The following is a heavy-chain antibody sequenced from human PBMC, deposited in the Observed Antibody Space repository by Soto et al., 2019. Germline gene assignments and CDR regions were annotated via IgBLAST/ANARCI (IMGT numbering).Heavy chain of an antibody. J-gene: IGHJ4*02. CDR1: GFTFSSYG. Sequence: GGSLKLCCAASGFTFSSYGMHWVRQAPAKGLEWVAVISYDGSNKYYGDSVKGRFTISRDNSKNTLYLQMNSLRAEDTAVYYCAKTMVRGVAQSDFAYWGQGTLVTVSS. CDR2: ISYDGSNK. V-gene: IGHV3-30*18. CDR3: AKTMVRGVAQSDFAY. D-gene: IGHD3-10*01.